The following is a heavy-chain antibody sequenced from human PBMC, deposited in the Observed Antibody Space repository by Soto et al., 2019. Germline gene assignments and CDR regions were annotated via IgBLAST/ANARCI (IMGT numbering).Heavy chain of an antibody. Sequence: SETLSLTCTVSGGSISSYYWSWIRQPPGKGLEWIGYIYYSGSTNYNPSLKSRVTISVDTSKNQFSLKLNSVTAADTAVYYCAREEFYGDYVRWFDPWGQGTLVTVSS. CDR2: IYYSGST. V-gene: IGHV4-59*12. CDR3: AREEFYGDYVRWFDP. CDR1: GGSISSYY. D-gene: IGHD4-17*01. J-gene: IGHJ5*02.